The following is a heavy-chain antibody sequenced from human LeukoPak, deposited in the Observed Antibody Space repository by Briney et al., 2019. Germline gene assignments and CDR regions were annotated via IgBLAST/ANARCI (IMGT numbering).Heavy chain of an antibody. CDR3: ASLSRPFDY. J-gene: IGHJ4*02. CDR2: INHSGST. Sequence: SETLSLTCAVYGGSFSGYYWSWIRQPPGKGLEWIGEINHSGSTNYNPSLKSRVTISVYTSKNQFSLKLSSVTAADTAVYYCASLSRPFDYWGQGTLVTVSS. CDR1: GGSFSGYY. V-gene: IGHV4-34*01. D-gene: IGHD2/OR15-2a*01.